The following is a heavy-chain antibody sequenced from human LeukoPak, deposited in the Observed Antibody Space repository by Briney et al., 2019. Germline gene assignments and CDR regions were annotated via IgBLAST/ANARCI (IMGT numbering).Heavy chain of an antibody. CDR2: IYTSGST. V-gene: IGHV4-4*07. J-gene: IGHJ4*02. Sequence: SETLSLTCTVSGGSISSYYWSWIRQPAGKGLEWIGHIYTSGSTNYNPSLKSRVTMSVDTSKNQFSLKLTSVTAADTAVYYCARITLVGSSDRYFDYWGQGTLVTVSS. CDR1: GGSISSYY. D-gene: IGHD1-26*01. CDR3: ARITLVGSSDRYFDY.